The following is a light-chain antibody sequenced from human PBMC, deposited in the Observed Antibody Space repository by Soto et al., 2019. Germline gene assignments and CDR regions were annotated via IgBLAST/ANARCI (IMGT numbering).Light chain of an antibody. J-gene: IGKJ5*01. CDR1: QSISSY. V-gene: IGKV1-39*01. CDR2: AAS. CDR3: QQRSNSPPIT. Sequence: DIQMSQSPSSLSASVGDRVTITCRASQSISSYLNWYQQKPGKAPKLLIYAASSLQSGVPSRFSGSGSGTDFTLTISSLEPEDFAIYYCQQRSNSPPITFGQGTRLEIK.